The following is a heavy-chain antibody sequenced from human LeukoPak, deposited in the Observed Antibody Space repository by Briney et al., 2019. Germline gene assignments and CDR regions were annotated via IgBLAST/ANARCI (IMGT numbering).Heavy chain of an antibody. J-gene: IGHJ4*02. Sequence: GGSLRLSCAVSGITLGNYGMSWVRQAPGKGLEWVAGISDSGGRTNYADSVKGRFTISRDNPKNTLYLQMNSLRAEDTAVYFCAKRGVVTRVILVGFHKEAYYFDSWGQGALVTVSS. V-gene: IGHV3-23*01. CDR1: GITLGNYG. CDR3: AKRGVVTRVILVGFHKEAYYFDS. CDR2: ISDSGGRT. D-gene: IGHD3-22*01.